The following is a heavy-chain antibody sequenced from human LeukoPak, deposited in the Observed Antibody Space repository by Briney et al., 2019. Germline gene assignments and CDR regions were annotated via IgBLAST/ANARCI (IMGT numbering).Heavy chain of an antibody. V-gene: IGHV3-53*01. CDR3: ARGVEPLAANTLAY. J-gene: IGHJ4*02. D-gene: IGHD1-14*01. Sequence: GGSLRLSCAASGFTVITNDMTWVRPAPGKGLEWVSVLYSDGNTKYADSVQGRFTISRDNSKNTLYLEMNSLSPDDTAVYYCARGVEPLAANTLAYWGQGTQVTVSS. CDR1: GFTVITND. CDR2: LYSDGNT.